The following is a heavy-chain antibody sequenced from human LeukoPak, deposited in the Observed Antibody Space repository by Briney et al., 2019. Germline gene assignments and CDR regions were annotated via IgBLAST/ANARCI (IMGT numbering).Heavy chain of an antibody. J-gene: IGHJ4*02. D-gene: IGHD6-13*01. CDR2: TYYRSKWYN. CDR3: ARFIAAGRDSFDY. V-gene: IGHV6-1*01. Sequence: SLTLSLTCVVSGDSVSSNTVAWNWIRQSPSRGLEWLGRTYYRSKWYNDYAVSVKSRIAINPDTSKNQFSLQLNSVTPEDTAVYYCARFIAAGRDSFDYWGQGTPVTVSS. CDR1: GDSVSSNTVA.